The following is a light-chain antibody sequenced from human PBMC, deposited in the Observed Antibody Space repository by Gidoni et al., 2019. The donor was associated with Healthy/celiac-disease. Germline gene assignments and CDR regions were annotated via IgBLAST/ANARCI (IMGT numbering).Light chain of an antibody. CDR1: QSISSY. CDR3: QQSYSTPPT. V-gene: IGKV1-39*01. CDR2: AAS. Sequence: DSQMTQSPSSLSASVGDRVTIPCRASQSISSYLNWYQQKPGKAPKLLLYAASSLQSGVPSRFSGSGSGTDFTLTISSLQPEDFATYYCQQSYSTPPTFXXXTRLEIK. J-gene: IGKJ5*01.